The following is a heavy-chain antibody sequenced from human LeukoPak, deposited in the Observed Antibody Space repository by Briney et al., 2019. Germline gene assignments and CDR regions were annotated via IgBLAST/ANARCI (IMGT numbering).Heavy chain of an antibody. V-gene: IGHV4-59*12. CDR1: GGSISSYY. J-gene: IGHJ5*02. Sequence: SETLSLTCTVSGGSISSYYWNWIRQPPGKGREWNANIFYNGNTYYNTSLKSRATISIDTSKNQFSLKLISVTAADMAVYYYATLNKPGWFDAWGQGTLVTVSS. D-gene: IGHD1-14*01. CDR3: ATLNKPGWFDA. CDR2: IFYNGNT.